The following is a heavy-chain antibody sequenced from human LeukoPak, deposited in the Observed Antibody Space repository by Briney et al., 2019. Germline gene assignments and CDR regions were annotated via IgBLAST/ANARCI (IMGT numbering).Heavy chain of an antibody. J-gene: IGHJ6*03. D-gene: IGHD1-26*01. CDR2: ISYDGSNK. Sequence: GGSLRLSCAASGFTFSSYGMHRVRQAPGKGLEWVAVISYDGSNKYCADSVKGRFTISRDNSKNTLYLQMNSLRAEDTAVYYCAKDEEGVGATNYMDVWGKGTTVTVSS. CDR3: AKDEEGVGATNYMDV. V-gene: IGHV3-30*18. CDR1: GFTFSSYG.